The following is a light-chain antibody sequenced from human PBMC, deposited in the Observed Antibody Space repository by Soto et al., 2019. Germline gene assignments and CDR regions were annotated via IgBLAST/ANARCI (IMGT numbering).Light chain of an antibody. CDR2: WAS. Sequence: DIVMTQSPDSLAVSLGERATINCKSSQGFFYNSNNKNYLAWYQQQPGQPPKLLIYWASTRASGVPDRISGSGSGTDFTLTISGLQAEDVAVYYCQQYYNTPQTFGQGTKVDIK. CDR3: QQYYNTPQT. CDR1: QGFFYNSNNKNY. J-gene: IGKJ1*01. V-gene: IGKV4-1*01.